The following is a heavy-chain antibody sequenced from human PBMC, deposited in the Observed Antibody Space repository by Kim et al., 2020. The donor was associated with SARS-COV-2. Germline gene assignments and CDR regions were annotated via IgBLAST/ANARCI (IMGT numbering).Heavy chain of an antibody. CDR1: FASFSGYQ. CDR2: ISHTGDT. J-gene: IGHJ5*02. D-gene: IGHD3-16*01. CDR3: AGGPNVRITRERPRFSDYVRGGSSPNWLDP. V-gene: IGHV4-34*01. Sequence: SETLSLTCDVYFASFSGYQWHWIRQSPDKGLEWIGEISHTGDTNYNPSLKSGVTISKDTSRNQLFLTLKSVIAADTDVYYCAGGPNVRITRERPRFSDYVRGGSSPNWLDPWGQGTLVTVSS.